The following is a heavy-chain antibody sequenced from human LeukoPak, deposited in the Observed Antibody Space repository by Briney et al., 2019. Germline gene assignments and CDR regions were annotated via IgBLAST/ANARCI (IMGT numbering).Heavy chain of an antibody. CDR1: GFTFSSSA. CDR2: VSGSGRGENT. J-gene: IGHJ4*02. CDR3: ARRVWGGWYYFDY. D-gene: IGHD6-19*01. Sequence: GGSLRLSCAASGFTFSSSAMSWVRQAPGKGLEWVSNVSGSGRGENTYYADSVKGRFTISRDNSKNSLYLQMNSLRAEDTAVYYCARRVWGGWYYFDYWGQGTLVTVSS. V-gene: IGHV3-23*01.